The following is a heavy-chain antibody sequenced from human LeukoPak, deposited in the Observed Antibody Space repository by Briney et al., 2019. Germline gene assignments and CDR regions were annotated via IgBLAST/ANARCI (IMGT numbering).Heavy chain of an antibody. J-gene: IGHJ5*02. CDR3: AKTRSRNMLTFGGVENWFDP. V-gene: IGHV3-30*18. Sequence: GGSLRLSCGASGFTFNSYGMHWVRQAPGKGLEWVAVVSHDGSKEYYADSVKGRFTISRDNSKNTLYLQMNSLRADDTAVYYCAKTRSRNMLTFGGVENWFDPWGQGTLVTVSS. CDR2: VSHDGSKE. CDR1: GFTFNSYG. D-gene: IGHD3-16*01.